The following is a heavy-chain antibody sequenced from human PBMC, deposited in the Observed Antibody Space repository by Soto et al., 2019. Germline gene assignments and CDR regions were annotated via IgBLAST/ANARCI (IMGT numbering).Heavy chain of an antibody. J-gene: IGHJ1*01. D-gene: IGHD2-2*01. CDR1: GYTFTSYD. CDR3: ATEGPAAMLGYFQH. CDR2: FDPEDGET. V-gene: IGHV1-24*01. Sequence: ASVKVSCKASGYTFTSYDINWVRQAPGKGLEWMGGFDPEDGETIYAQKFQGRVTMTEDTSTDTAYMELSSLRSEDTAVYYCATEGPAAMLGYFQHWGQGTLVTVSS.